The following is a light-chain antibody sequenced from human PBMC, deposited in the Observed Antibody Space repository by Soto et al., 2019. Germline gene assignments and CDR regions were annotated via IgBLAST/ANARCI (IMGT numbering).Light chain of an antibody. Sequence: IQLTQSPSTLSGAVGDRGTLTGRSSQSLNSRLAWYQQRPGKAPKLLIYDASTLESGVPSRFSGSGSGTEFTVTINNLHSDDPATYICQEYKSYSAFGPGTKVDIK. V-gene: IGKV1-5*01. CDR1: QSLNSR. CDR2: DAS. CDR3: QEYKSYSA. J-gene: IGKJ1*01.